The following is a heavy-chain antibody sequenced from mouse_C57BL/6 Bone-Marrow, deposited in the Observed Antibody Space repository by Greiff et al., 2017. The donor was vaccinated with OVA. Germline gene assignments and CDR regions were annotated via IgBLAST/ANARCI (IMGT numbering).Heavy chain of an antibody. Sequence: QVQLQQSGAELARPGASVKLSCKASGYTFTSYGISWVKQRTGQGLEWIGEIYPRSGNTYYNEKFKGKATLTADKSSSTAYMELRSLTSEDSAVYFCARRLYYYGSSYWYFDVWGTGTTVTVSS. CDR3: ARRLYYYGSSYWYFDV. CDR2: IYPRSGNT. J-gene: IGHJ1*03. V-gene: IGHV1-81*01. D-gene: IGHD1-1*01. CDR1: GYTFTSYG.